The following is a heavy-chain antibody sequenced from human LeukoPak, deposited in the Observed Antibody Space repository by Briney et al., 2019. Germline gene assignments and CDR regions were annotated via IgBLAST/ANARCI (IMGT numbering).Heavy chain of an antibody. V-gene: IGHV1-18*01. Sequence: GASVKVSCKTSGYTFTSNGISWVRQAPGQGLEWMGWISTYNGNTNYAQKFQGRVTMTTDTSTSTAYMELRSLTSDDTAVYYCARDSGCSNPWGQEPWSPSPQ. CDR2: ISTYNGNT. D-gene: IGHD6-19*01. J-gene: IGHJ5*02. CDR1: GYTFTSNG. CDR3: ARDSGCSNP.